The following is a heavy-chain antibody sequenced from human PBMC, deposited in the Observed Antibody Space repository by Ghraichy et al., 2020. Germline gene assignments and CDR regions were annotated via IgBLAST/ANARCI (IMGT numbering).Heavy chain of an antibody. CDR2: IWYDGSNK. Sequence: GGSLRLSCAASGFTFSSYGMHWVRQAPGKGLEWVAVIWYDGSNKYYADSVKGRFTISRDNSKNTLYLQMNSLRAEDTAVYYCAREEETRPAGLGAFDIWGQGTMVTVSS. J-gene: IGHJ3*02. CDR1: GFTFSSYG. CDR3: AREEETRPAGLGAFDI. V-gene: IGHV3-33*01. D-gene: IGHD3-10*01.